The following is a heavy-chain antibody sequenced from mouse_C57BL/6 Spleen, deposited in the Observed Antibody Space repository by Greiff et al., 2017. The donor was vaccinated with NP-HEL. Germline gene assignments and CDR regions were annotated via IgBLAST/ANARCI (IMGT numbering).Heavy chain of an antibody. V-gene: IGHV1-81*01. Sequence: VQLQQSGAELARPGASVKLSCKASGYTFTSYGISWVKQRTGQGLEWIGEIYPRSGNTYYNEKFKGKATQTADKSSSTAYMELRSLTSEDSAVYFCARYDLYYAMDYWGQGTSVTVSS. CDR1: GYTFTSYG. J-gene: IGHJ4*01. D-gene: IGHD2-3*01. CDR2: IYPRSGNT. CDR3: ARYDLYYAMDY.